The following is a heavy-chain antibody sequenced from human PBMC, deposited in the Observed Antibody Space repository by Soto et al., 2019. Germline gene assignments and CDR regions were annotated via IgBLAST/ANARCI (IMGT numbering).Heavy chain of an antibody. J-gene: IGHJ6*02. CDR3: TTYTGYGMDV. CDR2: IYTGGST. V-gene: IGHV3-53*02. D-gene: IGHD3-16*01. Sequence: EVQMVETGGGLSQPGGSLRLSCAVSGFIVSSKYMTWVRQAPGKGLEWVSVIYTGGSTHYADSARGRFTISRDSAKNPLYLHMNSVRAEDESVYYCTTYTGYGMDVWGQGTTVTVSS. CDR1: GFIVSSKY.